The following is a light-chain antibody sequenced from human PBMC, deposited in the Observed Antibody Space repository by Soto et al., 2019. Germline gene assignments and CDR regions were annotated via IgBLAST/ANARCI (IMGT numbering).Light chain of an antibody. V-gene: IGLV2-8*01. CDR1: SSDVGGYNY. Sequence: QSALTQPPSASGSPGQSVTISCTGTSSDVGGYNYVSWYQQHPGRAPKLMIYEVSKRPSGVPDRFSGSKSGNTASLTVSGLQAEDEADYYCSSYAGTHIVFGIGTKLTVL. CDR3: SSYAGTHIV. CDR2: EVS. J-gene: IGLJ1*01.